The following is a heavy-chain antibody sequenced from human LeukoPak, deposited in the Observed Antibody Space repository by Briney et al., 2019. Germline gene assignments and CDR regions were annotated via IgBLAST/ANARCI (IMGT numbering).Heavy chain of an antibody. V-gene: IGHV3-7*01. CDR3: ATDRDNSDWQKRFDS. Sequence: GGSLRLSCAASGFTFSTYWMNWYRQAPGKGLEWVGNINQDASEINYVDSVRGRFTISGDNAKNSLHLQMNSLRAEDTAVYYCATDRDNSDWQKRFDSWGQGTLVTVSS. CDR2: INQDASEI. J-gene: IGHJ4*02. D-gene: IGHD2-21*02. CDR1: GFTFSTYW.